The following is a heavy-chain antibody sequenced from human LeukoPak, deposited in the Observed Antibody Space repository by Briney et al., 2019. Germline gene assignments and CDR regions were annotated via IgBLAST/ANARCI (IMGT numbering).Heavy chain of an antibody. CDR3: ARSKSWIRPNGEWNWFDP. CDR1: GGSISSAGYS. CDR2: IYHSGST. J-gene: IGHJ5*02. Sequence: SSETLSLTCTVSGGSISSAGYSWSWIRQPPGKGLEWIGYIYHSGSTYYNPSLKSRITISIDRSENQFSLRLSSVTAADTAIYYCARSKSWIRPNGEWNWFDPWGQGTLVTVSS. V-gene: IGHV4-30-2*01. D-gene: IGHD3-10*01.